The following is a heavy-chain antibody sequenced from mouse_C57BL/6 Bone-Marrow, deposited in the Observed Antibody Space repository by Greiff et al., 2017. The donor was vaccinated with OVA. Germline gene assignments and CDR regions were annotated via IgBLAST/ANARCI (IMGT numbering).Heavy chain of an antibody. CDR2: IYPRSGNT. CDR1: GYTFTSYG. J-gene: IGHJ2*01. V-gene: IGHV1-81*01. CDR3: ARERDYYGSSY. D-gene: IGHD1-1*01. Sequence: QVHVKQSGAELARPGASVKLSCKASGYTFTSYGISWVKQRTGQGLEWIGEIYPRSGNTYYNEKFKGKATLTADKSSSTAYMELRSLTSEDSAVYFCARERDYYGSSYWGQGTTLTVSS.